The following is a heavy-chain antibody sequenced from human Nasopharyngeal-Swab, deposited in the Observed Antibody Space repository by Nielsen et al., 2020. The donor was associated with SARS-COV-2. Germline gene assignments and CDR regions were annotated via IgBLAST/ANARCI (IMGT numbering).Heavy chain of an antibody. D-gene: IGHD3-10*01. CDR3: ARAPRRPRGYFDY. CDR2: TRNKANSYTT. J-gene: IGHJ4*02. CDR1: GFTFSDHY. V-gene: IGHV3-72*01. Sequence: GGSLRLSCAASGFTFSDHYMDWARQAPGKGLEWVGRTRNKANSYTTEYAASVKGRFTISRDDSKNSLYLQMNSLKTEDTAVYYCARAPRRPRGYFDYWGQGTLVTVSS.